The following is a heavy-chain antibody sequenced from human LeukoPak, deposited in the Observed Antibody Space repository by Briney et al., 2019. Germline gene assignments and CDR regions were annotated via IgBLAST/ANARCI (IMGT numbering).Heavy chain of an antibody. CDR2: IDHRGGT. V-gene: IGHV4-34*01. Sequence: SETLSLTCAVYGGSFNGYYWNWIRQPPGKGLDWIGEIDHRGGTNYNPSLKSRVTISLDTSKNQFFLKMNSVTAADTAVYYCARGPYSSTWHGSNWFDPGGQGALVTVSS. D-gene: IGHD6-13*01. J-gene: IGHJ5*02. CDR1: GGSFNGYY. CDR3: ARGPYSSTWHGSNWFDP.